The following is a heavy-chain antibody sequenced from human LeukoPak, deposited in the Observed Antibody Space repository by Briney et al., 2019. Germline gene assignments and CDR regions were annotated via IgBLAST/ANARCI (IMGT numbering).Heavy chain of an antibody. J-gene: IGHJ5*02. D-gene: IGHD2-2*02. CDR1: GGTFSSFG. V-gene: IGHV1-69*05. Sequence: GSSVKVSCKASGGTFSSFGISWVRQAPGQGLEWMGGITPIFGAAKYAQKFQGRVTATTDESTSTAEMELSSLRSEDTAVYYCARAVDCSNTSCYKHNWFDPWGQGTLVTVSS. CDR3: ARAVDCSNTSCYKHNWFDP. CDR2: ITPIFGAA.